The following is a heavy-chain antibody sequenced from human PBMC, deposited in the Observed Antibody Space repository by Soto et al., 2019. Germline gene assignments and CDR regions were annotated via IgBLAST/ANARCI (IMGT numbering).Heavy chain of an antibody. D-gene: IGHD2-15*01. J-gene: IGHJ5*02. V-gene: IGHV3-30*18. CDR2: ISYDGSIE. CDR3: AKDVGYCSGGRCYPHNWFDP. CDR1: GFTFKSYG. Sequence: QVQLVESGGGVVQPGRSLRLSCAASGFTFKSYGMHWVRQAPGKGLGWVAVISYDGSIEYYGDSVKGRFTISRDNSKNAMYLQMVCLRAEDMAVYYCAKDVGYCSGGRCYPHNWFDPWGQGTLVTVSS.